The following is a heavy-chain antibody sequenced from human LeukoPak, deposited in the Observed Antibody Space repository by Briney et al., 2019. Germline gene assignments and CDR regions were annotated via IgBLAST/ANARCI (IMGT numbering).Heavy chain of an antibody. CDR3: ATQLYYDYVWGSYRVLDY. V-gene: IGHV1-24*01. CDR2: FDPEDGET. CDR1: GYTLTGLS. J-gene: IGHJ4*02. D-gene: IGHD3-16*02. Sequence: ASVKVSCKVSGYTLTGLSMHWVRQAPGRGLEWMGGFDPEDGETIYAQKFQGRVTMTEDTSTDTAYMELSSLRSEDTAVYYCATQLYYDYVWGSYRVLDYWGQGTLVTVSS.